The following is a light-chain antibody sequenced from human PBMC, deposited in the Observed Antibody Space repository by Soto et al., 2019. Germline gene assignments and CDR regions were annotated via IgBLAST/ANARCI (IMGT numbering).Light chain of an antibody. V-gene: IGKV3-20*01. CDR2: GAS. J-gene: IGKJ4*01. CDR3: QQYQSLT. Sequence: IVLTQSPGTLSLSPGERATLSCRVSQSVSSRYLAWYQQKPGQAPRLLIYGASSRATGIPDRFSGSGSGTDFTLTITRLEPEDFAVYYCQQYQSLTFGGGTKVDIK. CDR1: QSVSSRY.